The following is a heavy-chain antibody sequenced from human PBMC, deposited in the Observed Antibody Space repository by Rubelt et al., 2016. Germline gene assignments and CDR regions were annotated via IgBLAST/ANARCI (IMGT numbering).Heavy chain of an antibody. Sequence: EVQVVESGGRVVRPGGSLRLSCAASGFNFEDFAMSWVRQAPGKGLEWVSSISNSSTYIYYADSVKGRFTISRDNATNSLSLQMNSLRAADTAVYYSATMPGPRWSWGQGTLVTVSS. D-gene: IGHD2-2*01. CDR2: ISNSSTYI. CDR1: GFNFEDFA. J-gene: IGHJ4*02. CDR3: ATMPGPRWS. V-gene: IGHV3-21*01.